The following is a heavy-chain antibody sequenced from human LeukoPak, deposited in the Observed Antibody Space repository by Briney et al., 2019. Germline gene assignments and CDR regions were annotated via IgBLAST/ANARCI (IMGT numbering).Heavy chain of an antibody. CDR3: AKGYYDYVWGSYYFDY. J-gene: IGHJ4*02. D-gene: IGHD3-16*01. Sequence: GGSLRLSCAASGFTFSSSTMNWVRQAPGKGLEWVSSISSSSNYIYYADSVKGRFTISRDNSRDTLYLQMNSLRAEDTAVYYCAKGYYDYVWGSYYFDYWGQGTLVTVSS. CDR2: ISSSSNYI. CDR1: GFTFSSST. V-gene: IGHV3-21*04.